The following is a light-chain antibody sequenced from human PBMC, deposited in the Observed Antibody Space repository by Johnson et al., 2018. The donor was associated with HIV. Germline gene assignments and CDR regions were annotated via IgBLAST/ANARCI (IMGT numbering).Light chain of an antibody. J-gene: IGLJ1*01. CDR2: DNN. CDR1: RSDIGNNY. CDR3: ATWDDSLNGLYV. V-gene: IGLV1-51*01. Sequence: SVLTQPPSMSAAPGQKVTISCPGSRSDIGNNYVSWYQQLPGTAPNLLIYDNNPRPSRTPPRFSGSKSGTTASLAVSALQAEDEADYCCATWDDSLNGLYVFGTGSKVTVL.